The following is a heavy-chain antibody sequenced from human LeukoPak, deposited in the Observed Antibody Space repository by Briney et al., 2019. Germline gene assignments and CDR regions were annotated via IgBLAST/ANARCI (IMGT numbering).Heavy chain of an antibody. J-gene: IGHJ4*02. CDR3: ARASFLEWLRTLHY. V-gene: IGHV4-31*03. CDR1: GGSISSGGYY. CDR2: IYYSGST. Sequence: SETLSLTCTVSGGSISSGGYYWSWIRQHPGKGLEWIGYIYYSGSTYYNPSLKSRVTISVDTSKNQFSLKLSSVTAADTAVYHCARASFLEWLRTLHYWGQGTLVTVSS. D-gene: IGHD3-3*01.